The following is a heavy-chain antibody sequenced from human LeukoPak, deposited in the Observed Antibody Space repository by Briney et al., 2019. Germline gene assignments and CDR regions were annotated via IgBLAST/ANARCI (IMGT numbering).Heavy chain of an antibody. D-gene: IGHD3/OR15-3a*01. CDR2: IKQDGSEK. CDR1: GFTFSSYW. V-gene: IGHV3-7*03. CDR3: ATSRTGDY. J-gene: IGHJ4*02. Sequence: GGSLRLSCAASGFTFSSYWMSWVRQAPGRGLEWVAIIKQDGSEKYYVDSVKGRFTISRDNAEKSLFLQMTSLRAEDTAMYYCATSRTGDYWGQGTLVTVSS.